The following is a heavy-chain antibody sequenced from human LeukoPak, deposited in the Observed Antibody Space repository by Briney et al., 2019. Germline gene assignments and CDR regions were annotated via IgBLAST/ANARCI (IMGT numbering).Heavy chain of an antibody. CDR2: ISASGNST. D-gene: IGHD2/OR15-2a*01. CDR3: AKDSAKKYDDY. Sequence: GGSLRLSCAASGFTFSNYGMSWVRQAPGKGLEWVSTISASGNSTYYADSVKGRFTISRDNSKNTLLLQMNSLRAEDTAIYYCAKDSAKKYDDYWGQGTLVTVSS. CDR1: GFTFSNYG. V-gene: IGHV3-23*01. J-gene: IGHJ4*02.